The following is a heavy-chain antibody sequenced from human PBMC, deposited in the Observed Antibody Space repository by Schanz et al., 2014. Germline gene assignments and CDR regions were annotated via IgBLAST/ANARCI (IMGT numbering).Heavy chain of an antibody. J-gene: IGHJ4*02. CDR1: RFTFSDYW. D-gene: IGHD2-15*01. V-gene: IGHV3-7*01. CDR2: MNQDGSVK. Sequence: EVQLVESGGGLVQPGGSLRLSCAASRFTFSDYWMSWVRQAPGKGLEWVANMNQDGSVKNYVDSVKGRFTISRDNAKNSLYLQMNRLRAEDTAVYYCARDKGGLIPFDYWGQGTLVAVPS. CDR3: ARDKGGLIPFDY.